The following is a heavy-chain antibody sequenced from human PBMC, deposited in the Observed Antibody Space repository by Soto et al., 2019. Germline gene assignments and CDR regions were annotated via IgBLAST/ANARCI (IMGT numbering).Heavy chain of an antibody. J-gene: IGHJ6*02. Sequence: SVKVFCKASGGTFSSYAMSWVRQAPGQGLEWMGGIIPIFGTANYAQKFQGRVTITADESTSTAYMELSSLRSEDTAVYYCASPLDYRLLYYYYYYGMDVWGQGTTVTVSS. CDR2: IIPIFGTA. V-gene: IGHV1-69*13. D-gene: IGHD2-2*02. CDR3: ASPLDYRLLYYYYYYGMDV. CDR1: GGTFSSYA.